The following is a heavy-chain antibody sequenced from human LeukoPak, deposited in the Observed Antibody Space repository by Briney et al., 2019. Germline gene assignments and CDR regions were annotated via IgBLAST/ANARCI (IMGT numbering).Heavy chain of an antibody. J-gene: IGHJ3*02. V-gene: IGHV3-7*01. D-gene: IGHD3-3*01. CDR1: GFTFSSYA. Sequence: PGGSLTLSCAASGFTFSSYAMSWVRQAPGKGLEWVANIKQDGSEKYYVDSVKGRFTISRDNAKNSLYLQMNSLRAEDTAVYYCARGGATTFGLWGNAFDIWGQGTMVTVSS. CDR2: IKQDGSEK. CDR3: ARGGATTFGLWGNAFDI.